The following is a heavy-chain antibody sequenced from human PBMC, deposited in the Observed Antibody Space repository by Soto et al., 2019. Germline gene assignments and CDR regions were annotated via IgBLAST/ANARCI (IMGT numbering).Heavy chain of an antibody. Sequence: SETLSLTCTVSRGSISSSSYYWGWIRQPPGKGLEWIGSIYYSGGTYYNPSPKSRVTISVDTSKNEFSLKLTSVTAADTAVYFCARHLNTVEPYNWFDPWGQGTLVTVSS. CDR1: RGSISSSSYY. J-gene: IGHJ5*02. CDR2: IYYSGGT. V-gene: IGHV4-39*01. CDR3: ARHLNTVEPYNWFDP. D-gene: IGHD4-17*01.